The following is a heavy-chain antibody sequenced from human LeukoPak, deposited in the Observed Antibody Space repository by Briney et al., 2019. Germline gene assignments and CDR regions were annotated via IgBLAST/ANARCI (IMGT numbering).Heavy chain of an antibody. Sequence: GSLRLSCAASGFTFSSYEMNWVRQPPGKGLEWIGSIYYSGSTYYNPSLKSRVTISVDTSKNQFSLKLSSVTAADTAVYYCARYPDYGGNRGWGQGTLVTVSS. D-gene: IGHD4-23*01. CDR2: IYYSGST. J-gene: IGHJ4*02. V-gene: IGHV4-39*01. CDR1: GFTFSSYE. CDR3: ARYPDYGGNRG.